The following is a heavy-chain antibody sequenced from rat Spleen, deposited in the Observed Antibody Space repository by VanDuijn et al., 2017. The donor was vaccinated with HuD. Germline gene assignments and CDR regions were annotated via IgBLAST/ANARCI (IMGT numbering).Heavy chain of an antibody. J-gene: IGHJ3*01. CDR3: ARSDGVHYYLPFAD. Sequence: EVQLQESGPGLVKPSQSLSLTCSLNGYSISSSYRWNWIRKFPGNKLEWMGYINSAGSTIYNPSLKSRISITRDTSKNQFFLQVNSVTTEDTATYYCARSDGVHYYLPFADWGQGTLVTVSS. V-gene: IGHV3-3*01. D-gene: IGHD1-12*02. CDR1: GYSISSSYR. CDR2: INSAGST.